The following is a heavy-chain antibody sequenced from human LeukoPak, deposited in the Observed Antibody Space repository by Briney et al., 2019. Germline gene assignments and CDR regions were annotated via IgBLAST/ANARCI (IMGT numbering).Heavy chain of an antibody. D-gene: IGHD2-8*01. CDR1: GYTFTGSY. CDR3: ARGSYYRSRGENWFDP. Sequence: ASVKVSCKASGYTFTGSYMHWVRQAPGQGLEWMGWINPNSGGTNYAQKFQGRVTMTRDTSISTAYMELSRLRSDDTAVYYCARGSYYRSRGENWFDPWGQGTLVTVSS. V-gene: IGHV1-2*02. CDR2: INPNSGGT. J-gene: IGHJ5*02.